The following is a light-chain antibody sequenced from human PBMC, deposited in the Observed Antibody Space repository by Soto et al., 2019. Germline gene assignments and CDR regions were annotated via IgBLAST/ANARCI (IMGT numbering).Light chain of an antibody. Sequence: EIVLTKSPGTLSLSPGERATLSCRASQTVSSSYLVWYQQKPGQAPRLLISGASNRATGIPDRFSGSGSGTDFTLTISRLEPEDFAVYHCQQYGRSYTFGQGTK. CDR3: QQYGRSYT. CDR2: GAS. CDR1: QTVSSSY. J-gene: IGKJ2*01. V-gene: IGKV3-20*01.